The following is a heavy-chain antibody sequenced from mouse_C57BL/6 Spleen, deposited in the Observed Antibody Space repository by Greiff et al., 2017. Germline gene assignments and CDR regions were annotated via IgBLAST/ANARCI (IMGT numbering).Heavy chain of an antibody. CDR3: TSRYDYDGRGYFDD. CDR2: IDPENGDT. D-gene: IGHD2-4*01. J-gene: IGHJ2*01. CDR1: GFTIKDDY. V-gene: IGHV14-4*01. Sequence: EVKLMESGAELVRPGASVKLSCTASGFTIKDDYMHWVKQRPEQGLEWIGWIDPENGDTEYASKFQGKATITADTSSNTAYLQLSSLTSEDTAVYYCTSRYDYDGRGYFDDWGQCTTLTVSS.